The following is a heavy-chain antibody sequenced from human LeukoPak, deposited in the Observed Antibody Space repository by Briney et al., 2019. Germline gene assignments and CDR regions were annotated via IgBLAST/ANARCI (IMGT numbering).Heavy chain of an antibody. V-gene: IGHV4-59*01. CDR1: GDSISPYY. CDR3: AKNGDRGAYCSGGTCYPYYYYYMDV. CDR2: IHYSGST. Sequence: SETLSLTCTVSGDSISPYYWSWIRQPPGKGLEWIAYIHYSGSTTYNPSLKSRVTISVGTSQNQFSLSLTSLTAADTAIYYCAKNGDRGAYCSGGTCYPYYYYYMDVWGKGTTVTISS. D-gene: IGHD2-15*01. J-gene: IGHJ6*03.